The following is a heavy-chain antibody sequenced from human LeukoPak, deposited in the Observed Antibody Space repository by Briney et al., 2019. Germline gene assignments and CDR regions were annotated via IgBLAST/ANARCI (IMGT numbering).Heavy chain of an antibody. D-gene: IGHD3-22*01. Sequence: SETLSLTCTVSGGSISSGDYYWSWIRQPPGKGLEWIGYIYYSGSTYYNPSLKSRVTISVATPKHQSSLTLSSVTAADTAVYYCARGLYDSSNWFDPWGQGTLVTVSS. CDR2: IYYSGST. V-gene: IGHV4-30-4*01. CDR1: GGSISSGDYY. CDR3: ARGLYDSSNWFDP. J-gene: IGHJ5*02.